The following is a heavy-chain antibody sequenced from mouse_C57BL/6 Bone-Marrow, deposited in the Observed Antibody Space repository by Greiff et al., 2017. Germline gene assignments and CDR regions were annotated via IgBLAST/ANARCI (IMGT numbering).Heavy chain of an antibody. Sequence: QVQLQQSGAELARPGASVKLSCKASGYTFTSYGISWVKQRTGQGLEWIGEIYPRSGNTYYNEKFKGKATLTADKSSSTAYMELRSLSSEDSAVYFCARSGYYGSSYWYFDVWGTGTTVTVSS. CDR3: ARSGYYGSSYWYFDV. D-gene: IGHD1-1*01. V-gene: IGHV1-81*01. CDR2: IYPRSGNT. J-gene: IGHJ1*03. CDR1: GYTFTSYG.